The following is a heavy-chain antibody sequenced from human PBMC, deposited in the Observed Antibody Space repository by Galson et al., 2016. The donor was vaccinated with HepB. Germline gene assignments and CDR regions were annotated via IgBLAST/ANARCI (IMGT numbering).Heavy chain of an antibody. D-gene: IGHD1-26*01. V-gene: IGHV3-23*01. CDR1: GFTFSNYG. CDR2: ISRSGDST. CDR3: VQGSTAPAV. Sequence: SLRLSCAASGFTFSNYGMTWVRQAPGKGLEVVSSISRSGDSTDYADSVKGRFTISRDNSKNTTSMQMNSLTDDDMDIDYCVQGSTAPAVWGKGTTVTVSS. J-gene: IGHJ6*04.